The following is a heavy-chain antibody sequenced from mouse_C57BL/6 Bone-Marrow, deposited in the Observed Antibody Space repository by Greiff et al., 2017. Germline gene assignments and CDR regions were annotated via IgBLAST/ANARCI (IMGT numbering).Heavy chain of an antibody. CDR1: GYTFTSYW. Sequence: VQLQQPGTELVKPGASVKLSCKASGYTFTSYWMHWVKQRPGQGLEWIGNINPSNGGTNYNEKFKSKATLTADKSSSTAYIQLSSLPSEDSAVFYCARDDCYRLAWFAYWGQGTLVTVSA. J-gene: IGHJ3*01. CDR3: ARDDCYRLAWFAY. CDR2: INPSNGGT. D-gene: IGHD2-3*01. V-gene: IGHV1-53*01.